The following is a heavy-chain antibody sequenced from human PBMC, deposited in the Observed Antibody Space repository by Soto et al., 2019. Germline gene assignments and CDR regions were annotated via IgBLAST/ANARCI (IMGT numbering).Heavy chain of an antibody. CDR1: GGDINSYY. CDR2: IYYSGST. Sequence: PSETLSLTCTVSGGDINSYYWNWIRQPPGKGLEWIGYIYYSGSTNYNPSLKSRVTMSVDRSTNQFFLKLSSVTAADTAKYYCAKDDGHGSFYHGMDVLGPGATVTVSS. J-gene: IGHJ6*02. D-gene: IGHD3-10*01. CDR3: AKDDGHGSFYHGMDV. V-gene: IGHV4-59*01.